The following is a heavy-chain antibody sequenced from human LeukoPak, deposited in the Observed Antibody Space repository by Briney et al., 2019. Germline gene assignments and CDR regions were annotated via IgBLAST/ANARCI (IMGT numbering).Heavy chain of an antibody. D-gene: IGHD3-16*01. CDR3: ARSTGTTFGFSDY. Sequence: ASVKVSCKASGYIFTGYYMHWVRQAPGQGLEWMGWSNPNSGGTNYAQKFQGRVTMTRDPSISTAYTELSRLRSDDTAVYYCARSTGTTFGFSDYWGQGSLVTVSS. CDR1: GYIFTGYY. V-gene: IGHV1-2*02. J-gene: IGHJ4*02. CDR2: SNPNSGGT.